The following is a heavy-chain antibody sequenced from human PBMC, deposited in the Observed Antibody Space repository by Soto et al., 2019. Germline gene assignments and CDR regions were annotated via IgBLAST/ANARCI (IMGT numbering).Heavy chain of an antibody. V-gene: IGHV3-30*18. CDR2: ISYDGSNK. Sequence: GGSLRLSCAASGFTFSSYGMHWVRQAPGKGLEWVAVISYDGSNKYYADSVKGRFTISRDNSKNTLYLQMNSLRAEDTAAYYCAKDVVVPAAIGYYYYMDVWGKGTTVTVSS. CDR1: GFTFSSYG. CDR3: AKDVVVPAAIGYYYYMDV. D-gene: IGHD2-2*01. J-gene: IGHJ6*03.